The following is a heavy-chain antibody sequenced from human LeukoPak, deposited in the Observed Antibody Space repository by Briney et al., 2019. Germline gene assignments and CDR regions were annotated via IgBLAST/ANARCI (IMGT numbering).Heavy chain of an antibody. CDR1: GFTFGDYA. CDR2: ISGSGGST. J-gene: IGHJ3*02. V-gene: IGHV3-23*01. Sequence: GGSLRLSCTASGFTFGDYAMSWVRQAPGKGLEWVSAISGSGGSTYYADSVKGRFTISRDNSKNTLYLQMNSLRAEDTAVYYCAKDIDYDILTGYDAFDIWGQGTMVTVSS. CDR3: AKDIDYDILTGYDAFDI. D-gene: IGHD3-9*01.